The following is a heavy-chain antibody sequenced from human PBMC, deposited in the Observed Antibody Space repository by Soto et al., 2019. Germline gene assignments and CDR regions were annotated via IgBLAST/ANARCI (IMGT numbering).Heavy chain of an antibody. CDR2: MNPNSGNT. D-gene: IGHD3-9*01. CDR1: GYTFSSYG. Sequence: ASVKVSCKASGYTFSSYGINWVRQATGQGLEWMGWMNPNSGNTGYAQKFQGRVTMTRNTSISTAYMELSSLRSEDTAVYYCARADYDILTGYYGSFAFDIWGQGTMVTVSS. V-gene: IGHV1-8*02. CDR3: ARADYDILTGYYGSFAFDI. J-gene: IGHJ3*02.